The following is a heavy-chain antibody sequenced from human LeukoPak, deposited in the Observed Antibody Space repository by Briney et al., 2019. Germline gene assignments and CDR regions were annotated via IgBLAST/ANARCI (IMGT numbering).Heavy chain of an antibody. CDR2: IYYSGST. D-gene: IGHD2-2*01. V-gene: IGHV4-39*01. Sequence: PSETLSLTCTVSGGSISSSSYYWGWIRQPPGKGLEWIGSIYYSGSTYYNPSLKSRVTISVDTSKNQFSLKLSSVTAADMAVYYCARLPGGGYCSSTSCEIDYWGQGTLVTVSS. J-gene: IGHJ4*02. CDR3: ARLPGGGYCSSTSCEIDY. CDR1: GGSISSSSYY.